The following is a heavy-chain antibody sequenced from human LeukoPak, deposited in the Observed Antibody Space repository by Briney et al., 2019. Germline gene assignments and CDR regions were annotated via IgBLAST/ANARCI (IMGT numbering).Heavy chain of an antibody. CDR2: IYYSGST. CDR3: AREVPWVWNFDL. CDR1: GGSISSGDYY. J-gene: IGHJ2*01. V-gene: IGHV4-30-4*01. D-gene: IGHD1-26*01. Sequence: SQTLSLTCTVSGGSISSGDYYWSWIRQPPGTGLEWIGYIYYSGSTYYNPSLKSRVTISVDMSKNQFSLKLNSVTAADTAVYYCAREVPWVWNFDLWGRGTLVTVSS.